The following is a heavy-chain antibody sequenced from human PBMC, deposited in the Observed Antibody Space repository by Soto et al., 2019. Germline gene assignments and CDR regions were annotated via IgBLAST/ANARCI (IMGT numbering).Heavy chain of an antibody. Sequence: QVQLVQSGAEVKKPGASVKVSCKASGYTFISYGISWVRQAPGQGLEGEGWINTFNGNTKYAQKLQGRVTMTRNRAMSTAYMELRSLRSDDPAVDFCAGDPVAGTCFDYWGQGTLVTVSS. CDR2: INTFNGNT. CDR1: GYTFISYG. CDR3: AGDPVAGTCFDY. J-gene: IGHJ4*02. V-gene: IGHV1-18*01. D-gene: IGHD6-13*01.